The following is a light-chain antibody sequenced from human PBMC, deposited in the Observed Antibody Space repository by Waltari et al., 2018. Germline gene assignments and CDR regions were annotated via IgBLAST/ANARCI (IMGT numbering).Light chain of an antibody. CDR1: QSISSY. Sequence: EIVMTQSPATLSVSPGERGTLSCRASQSISSYLAWYQHKPGQAPRLLIYGASTRATDIPARFSGSGSGTDFTLTITGLQSEDFAVYYCQHYYNWPRAFGPGTNVEIK. CDR3: QHYYNWPRA. V-gene: IGKV3-15*01. CDR2: GAS. J-gene: IGKJ1*01.